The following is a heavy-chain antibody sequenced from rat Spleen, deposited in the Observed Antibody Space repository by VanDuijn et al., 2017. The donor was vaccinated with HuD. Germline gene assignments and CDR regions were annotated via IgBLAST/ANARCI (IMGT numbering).Heavy chain of an antibody. Sequence: EVQLVESAGGLVQPGGSLTFSCAASGFTFSDYYMAWVRQAPTKGLEWVATISYDGSSTYYRDSVKGRFTISRDNARGTLYLQMDSLRSEDTATYYCARVGTRVSRFAYWGQGTLVTVSS. CDR1: GFTFSDYY. J-gene: IGHJ3*01. CDR2: ISYDGSST. D-gene: IGHD1-4*01. V-gene: IGHV5-17*01. CDR3: ARVGTRVSRFAY.